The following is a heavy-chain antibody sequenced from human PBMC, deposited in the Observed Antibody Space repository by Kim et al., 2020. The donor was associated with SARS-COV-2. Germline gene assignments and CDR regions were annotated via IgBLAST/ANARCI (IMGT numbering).Heavy chain of an antibody. CDR2: IYYSGST. CDR1: GGSISSSSYY. J-gene: IGHJ4*02. Sequence: SETLSLTCTVSGGSISSSSYYWGWIRQPPGKGLEWIGSIYYSGSTYYNPSLKSRVTISVDTSKNQFSLKLSSVTAADTAVYYCARQRWLRAPLDYWGQGT. CDR3: ARQRWLRAPLDY. D-gene: IGHD5-12*01. V-gene: IGHV4-39*01.